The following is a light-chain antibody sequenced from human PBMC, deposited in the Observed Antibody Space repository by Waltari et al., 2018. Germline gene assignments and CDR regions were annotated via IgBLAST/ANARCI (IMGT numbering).Light chain of an antibody. Sequence: QSALTQPASVSGSPGQSITISCIGVSNDVCSYSLVSWYQHHPDKAPKLLIYDDIKRPSGVSDRFSGSRSGNTASLTISGLQAEDEADYFCSSYAGDRTWVFGGGTKLSVL. CDR1: SNDVCSYSL. V-gene: IGLV2-23*01. J-gene: IGLJ3*02. CDR2: DDI. CDR3: SSYAGDRTWV.